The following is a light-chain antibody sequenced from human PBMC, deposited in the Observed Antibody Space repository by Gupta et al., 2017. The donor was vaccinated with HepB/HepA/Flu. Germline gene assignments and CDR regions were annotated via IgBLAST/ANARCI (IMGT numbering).Light chain of an antibody. V-gene: IGKV2-28*01. Sequence: DIEMTQSPLSLPVTPGEPASISCRSSQRLLESNGHNYLHWYLPKPGQSPQLLFYLGSNRASGGPDRFSGSGSGTDFTLKISRVDAEDVCVDLCMQTVQTPYTFGQGTKLEIK. CDR1: QRLLESNGHNY. CDR2: LGS. J-gene: IGKJ2*01. CDR3: MQTVQTPYT.